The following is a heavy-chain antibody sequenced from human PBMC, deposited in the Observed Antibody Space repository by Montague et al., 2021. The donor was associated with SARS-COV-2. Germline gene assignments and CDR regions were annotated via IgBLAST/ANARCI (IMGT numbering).Heavy chain of an antibody. CDR1: GFTFSTYY. CDR3: AREPQLWTGAFS. D-gene: IGHD2/OR15-2a*01. J-gene: IGHJ4*02. V-gene: IGHV3-74*01. Sequence: SLRLSCAASGFTFSTYYMHWVRQTPGKGLLWVARIKEDGSKTAYADSAKGRFSISRDNAKDTLYLEMNSLAVDDSGVYYCAREPQLWTGAFSWGQGTPVTVSS. CDR2: IKEDGSKT.